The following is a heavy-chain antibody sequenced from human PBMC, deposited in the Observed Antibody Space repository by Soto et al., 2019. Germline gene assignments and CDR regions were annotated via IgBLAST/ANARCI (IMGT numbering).Heavy chain of an antibody. Sequence: AGSLRLFCAASGFYFSTHALTWVRQAPGKGLDWLSSITNTGITTHYADSVKGWFTISRENSRNTLHLQLNNLRVDDTAVYYCAKGFDYGDTKHIDHWGQGILVNVS. J-gene: IGHJ4*02. D-gene: IGHD4-17*01. CDR1: GFYFSTHA. CDR2: ITNTGITT. CDR3: AKGFDYGDTKHIDH. V-gene: IGHV3-23*01.